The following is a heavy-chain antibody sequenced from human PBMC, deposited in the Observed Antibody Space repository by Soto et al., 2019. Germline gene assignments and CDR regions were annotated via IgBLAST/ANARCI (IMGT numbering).Heavy chain of an antibody. CDR1: GFTFSSYS. CDR2: ISSSSSYI. D-gene: IGHD2-15*01. Sequence: EVQLVESGGGLVKPGGSLRLSCAASGFTFSSYSMNWVRQAPGKGLEWVSSISSSSSYIYYADSVKGRFTISRDNAKNSLYRQMNSLRAEDTAVYYCARDWQLLRRGMDVWGQGTTVTVSS. CDR3: ARDWQLLRRGMDV. J-gene: IGHJ6*02. V-gene: IGHV3-21*01.